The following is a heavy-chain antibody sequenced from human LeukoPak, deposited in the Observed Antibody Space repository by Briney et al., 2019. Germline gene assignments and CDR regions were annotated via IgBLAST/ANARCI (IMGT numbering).Heavy chain of an antibody. D-gene: IGHD3-22*01. CDR2: INSDGSRT. Sequence: GSLRLLCAAPGFRLSTYWMQRVRQASGKGLVCVAQINSDGSRTSYADSVKGRFTISRDNAKNTLYLEMISLRAEDTAVYYCGSLTVVARDHWGQGTLVTVSS. CDR3: GSLTVVARDH. J-gene: IGHJ4*02. V-gene: IGHV3-74*01. CDR1: GFRLSTYW.